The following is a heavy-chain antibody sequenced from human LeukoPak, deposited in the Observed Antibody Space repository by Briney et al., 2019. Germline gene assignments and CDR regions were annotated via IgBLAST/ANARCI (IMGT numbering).Heavy chain of an antibody. Sequence: GGSLRLSCAASGFTFSNAWMTWVRQAPGKGLERVGRIKSKSDGGSTDYAAPVKGRCTISRDDSKNTLYLQMNSLKTEDTAVYYCARRRHVYGDCVEPNFDYWGQGTLVTVSS. CDR2: IKSKSDGGST. CDR3: ARRRHVYGDCVEPNFDY. J-gene: IGHJ4*02. D-gene: IGHD4-17*01. CDR1: GFTFSNAW. V-gene: IGHV3-15*01.